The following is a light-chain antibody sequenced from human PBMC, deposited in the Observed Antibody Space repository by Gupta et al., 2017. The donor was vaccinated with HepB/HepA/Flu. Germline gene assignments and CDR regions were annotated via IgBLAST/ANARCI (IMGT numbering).Light chain of an antibody. V-gene: IGKV1-5*03. Sequence: DIQMTQSPSTLSASVGDRVTITCRASQSIDSWLAWYQQKPGKAPRLLIYKASSLESGVPSRFSGSESGTEFTLTISSLQPDDFATYYCQQYDSYSITFGQGTRLEIK. CDR3: QQYDSYSIT. J-gene: IGKJ5*01. CDR2: KAS. CDR1: QSIDSW.